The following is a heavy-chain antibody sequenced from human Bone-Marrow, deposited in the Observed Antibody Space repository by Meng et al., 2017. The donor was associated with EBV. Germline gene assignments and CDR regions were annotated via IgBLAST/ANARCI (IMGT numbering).Heavy chain of an antibody. D-gene: IGHD3-22*01. CDR1: GGSTSSSSYY. Sequence: VPGRWQPSETLHLTCTVSGGSTSSSSYYGGWIRQPPGKGREWIGSIYYSGSTYYNPSLKSRVTISVDTSKNQFSLKLSSVTAADTAVYYCARATYYYDSSGYSHALDYWGQGTLVTVSS. V-gene: IGHV4-39*07. CDR2: IYYSGST. CDR3: ARATYYYDSSGYSHALDY. J-gene: IGHJ4*02.